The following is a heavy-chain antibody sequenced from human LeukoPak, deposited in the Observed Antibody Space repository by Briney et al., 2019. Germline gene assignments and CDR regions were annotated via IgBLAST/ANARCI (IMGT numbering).Heavy chain of an antibody. CDR3: TRDPGKWEPLLLDY. CDR2: IRSKAYGGTT. Sequence: PGRSLRLSCTASGFTFGDYAMSWVRQAPGKGLEWVGFIRSKAYGGTTEYAASVKGRFTISRDDSKSIAYLQMNSRKTEDTAVYYCTRDPGKWEPLLLDYWGQGTLVTVSS. J-gene: IGHJ4*02. CDR1: GFTFGDYA. V-gene: IGHV3-49*04. D-gene: IGHD1-26*01.